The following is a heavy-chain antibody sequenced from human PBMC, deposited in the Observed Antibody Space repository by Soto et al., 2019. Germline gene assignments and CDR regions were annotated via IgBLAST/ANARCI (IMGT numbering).Heavy chain of an antibody. D-gene: IGHD2-2*01. CDR2: VYWDDSK. CDR1: GFSLSTRDVG. CDR3: AHCRGGVASF. Sequence: QITLNESGPTLVKPTQTLTLTCTFSGFSLSTRDVGVGWIRQPPGEALEWLGVVYWDDSKTYSPSLESRLTLPQDTPKNQVVLRMTKMDPVDTAPYYCAHCRGGVASFWGQGTLVTVSS. V-gene: IGHV2-5*02. J-gene: IGHJ4*02.